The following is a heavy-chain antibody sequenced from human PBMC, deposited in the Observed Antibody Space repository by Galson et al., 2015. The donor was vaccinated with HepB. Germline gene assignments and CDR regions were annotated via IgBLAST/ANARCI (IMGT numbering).Heavy chain of an antibody. Sequence: SLRLSCAASGFTFSSYWMHWVRQGPGRGLVWVLHINMDGSNTNYADSVKGRFTISRDNAKNTLYLQMNSLRAEDTAVYYCARDSIDSSGYYYVPVAFDIWGQGTMVTVSS. CDR3: ARDSIDSSGYYYVPVAFDI. V-gene: IGHV3-74*01. CDR1: GFTFSSYW. CDR2: INMDGSNT. D-gene: IGHD3-22*01. J-gene: IGHJ3*02.